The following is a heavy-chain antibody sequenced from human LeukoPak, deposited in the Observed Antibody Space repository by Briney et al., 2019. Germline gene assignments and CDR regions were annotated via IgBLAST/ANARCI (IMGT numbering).Heavy chain of an antibody. J-gene: IGHJ4*02. CDR1: GFTFSSYS. D-gene: IGHD3-16*02. CDR3: ARGFYDYVWGSYRQNTFDY. CDR2: ISSSSGYI. Sequence: GGSLRLSCAASGFTFSSYSMNWVRQAPGKGLEWVSSISSSSGYIYYADSVKGRFTVSRDNTKNSLYLQMNSLRAEDTALYFCARGFYDYVWGSYRQNTFDYWGQGTLVTVSS. V-gene: IGHV3-21*01.